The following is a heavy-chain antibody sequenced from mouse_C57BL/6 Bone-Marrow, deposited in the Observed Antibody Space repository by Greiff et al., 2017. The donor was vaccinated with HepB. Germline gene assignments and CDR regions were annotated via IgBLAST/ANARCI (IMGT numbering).Heavy chain of an antibody. V-gene: IGHV1-55*01. CDR1: GYTFTSYW. CDR3: ARYLLTGTGGDYFDY. D-gene: IGHD4-1*01. CDR2: IYPGSGST. Sequence: QVQLQQPGAELVKPGASVKMSCKASGYTFTSYWITWVKQRPGQGLEWIGDIYPGSGSTNYNEKFKSKATLTVGTSSSTAYMQLSSLTSEDSAVYYCARYLLTGTGGDYFDYWGQGTTLTVSS. J-gene: IGHJ2*01.